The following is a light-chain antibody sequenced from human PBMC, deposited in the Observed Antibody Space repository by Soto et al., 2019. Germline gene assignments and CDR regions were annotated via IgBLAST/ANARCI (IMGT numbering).Light chain of an antibody. V-gene: IGKV3-15*01. Sequence: EIVMTPSPATLSVSPGERATLSCRASQGIGGTLAWYQQKPGHSPRLLIYDTVIRATGVPARFSGSVSGTEFTLTITRLQSEDFAIYYCQHYTHWPLTFGGGTRVESK. J-gene: IGKJ4*01. CDR2: DTV. CDR1: QGIGGT. CDR3: QHYTHWPLT.